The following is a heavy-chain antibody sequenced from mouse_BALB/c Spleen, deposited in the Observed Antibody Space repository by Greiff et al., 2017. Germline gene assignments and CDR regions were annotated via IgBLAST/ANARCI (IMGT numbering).Heavy chain of an antibody. CDR1: GYTFSSYW. V-gene: IGHV1-9*01. CDR2: ILPGSGST. Sequence: VQLQQSGAELMKPGASVKISCKATGYTFSSYWIEWVKQRPGHGLEWIGEILPGSGSTNYNEKFKGKATFTADTSSNTAYMQLSSLTSEDSAVYYCARRGTTVVAPFDYWGQGTTLTVSS. CDR3: ARRGTTVVAPFDY. J-gene: IGHJ2*01. D-gene: IGHD1-1*01.